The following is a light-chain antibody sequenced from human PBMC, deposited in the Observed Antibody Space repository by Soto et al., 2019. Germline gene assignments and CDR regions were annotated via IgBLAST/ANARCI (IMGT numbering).Light chain of an antibody. V-gene: IGLV2-23*01. CDR1: SSDVGNYNL. Sequence: QSALTQPASVSGSPGQSITISCTGTSSDVGNYNLVSWYQQHPGKAPKVMIYAGSNRPSGVSHRFSGFKSGNTASLTISGLQAEDEADYPCCSYAGSNTYVFGTGTKLTVL. CDR2: AGS. J-gene: IGLJ1*01. CDR3: CSYAGSNTYV.